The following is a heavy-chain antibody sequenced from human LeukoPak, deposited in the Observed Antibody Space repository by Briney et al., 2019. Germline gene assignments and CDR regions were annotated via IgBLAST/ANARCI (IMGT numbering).Heavy chain of an antibody. Sequence: GASVKVSCKASGYTFTGYYMHWVRQAPGQGLEWMGWINPNSGGTNYAQKFQGRVTMTRDTSISTAYMELSRLRSDDTAVYYCARGYSSSWYLKQGPYVYYMDVWGKGTTVTVSS. CDR2: INPNSGGT. CDR1: GYTFTGYY. D-gene: IGHD6-13*01. J-gene: IGHJ6*03. CDR3: ARGYSSSWYLKQGPYVYYMDV. V-gene: IGHV1-2*02.